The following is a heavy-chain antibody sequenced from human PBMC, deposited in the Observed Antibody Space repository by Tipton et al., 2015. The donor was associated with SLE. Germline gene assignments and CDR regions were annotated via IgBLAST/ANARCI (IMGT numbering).Heavy chain of an antibody. CDR2: INPSGGST. V-gene: IGHV1-46*01. D-gene: IGHD1-26*01. CDR3: ARAVGPLDV. J-gene: IGHJ6*04. Sequence: QLVQSGAEVKKPGASVKVSCKASGYTFTSYYIHLVRQAPGQGLEWMGIINPSGGSTSFPQKFQGRVTMTRDTSTSTAYMELSSLRSEDTAVYYCARAVGPLDVWGKGTTVTVSS. CDR1: GYTFTSYY.